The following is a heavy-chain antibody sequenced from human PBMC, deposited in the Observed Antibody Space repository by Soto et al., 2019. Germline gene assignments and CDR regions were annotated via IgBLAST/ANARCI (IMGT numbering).Heavy chain of an antibody. D-gene: IGHD6-6*01. CDR3: ARDGEQLAGGFDY. V-gene: IGHV3-48*04. CDR2: ISSSGSTI. CDR1: GFTFSSYS. J-gene: IGHJ4*02. Sequence: PGGSLRLSCAASGFTFSSYSMNWVRQAPGKGLEWVSYISSSGSTIYYADSVKGRFTISRDNAKNSLYLQMNSLRAEDTAVYYCARDGEQLAGGFDYWGQGTLVTVSS.